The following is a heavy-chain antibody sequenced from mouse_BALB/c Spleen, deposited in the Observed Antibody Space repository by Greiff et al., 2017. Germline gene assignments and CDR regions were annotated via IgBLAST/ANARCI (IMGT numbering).Heavy chain of an antibody. D-gene: IGHD3-3*01. Sequence: EVQLQQSGAELVKPGASVKLSCTASGFNIKDTYMHWVKQRPEQGLEWIGRIDPANGNTKYDPKFQGKATITADTSSNTAYLQLSSLTSEDTAVYYCARLRAGGAMDDWGQGTSVTVSS. CDR3: ARLRAGGAMDD. J-gene: IGHJ4*01. CDR1: GFNIKDTY. V-gene: IGHV14-3*02. CDR2: IDPANGNT.